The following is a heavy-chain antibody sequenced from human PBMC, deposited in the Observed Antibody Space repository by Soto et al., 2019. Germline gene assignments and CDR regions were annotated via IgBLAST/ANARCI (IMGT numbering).Heavy chain of an antibody. CDR1: GFTFSSYW. D-gene: IGHD2-15*01. CDR3: ARDTSQPRGYCSGGSCYSYWYFDL. J-gene: IGHJ2*01. Sequence: GGSLRLSCAASGFTFSSYWMSWVRQAPGKGLEWVANIKQDGSEKYYVDSVKGRFTISRDNAKNSRYLQMNSLRAEDTAVYYCARDTSQPRGYCSGGSCYSYWYFDLWGRGTLVTVSS. CDR2: IKQDGSEK. V-gene: IGHV3-7*01.